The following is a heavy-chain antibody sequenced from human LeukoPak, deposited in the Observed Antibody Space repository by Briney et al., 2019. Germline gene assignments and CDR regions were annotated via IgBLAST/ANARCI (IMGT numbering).Heavy chain of an antibody. CDR3: ARDQRFAFDY. V-gene: IGHV3-48*02. CDR1: GFTSTDYP. J-gene: IGHJ4*02. CDR2: IRTSAASA. D-gene: IGHD3-16*01. Sequence: RGSLRPSCAASGFTSTDYPTNWVRHAPGRGLEWVANIRTSAASAYNTNYAGSVQGRVIISRDDAKKTLYLHMNGLRDDDTAVYYCARDQRFAFDYWGQGILVTVSS.